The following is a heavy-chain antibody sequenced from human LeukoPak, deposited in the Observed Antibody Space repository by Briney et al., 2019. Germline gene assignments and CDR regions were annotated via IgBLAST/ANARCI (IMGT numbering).Heavy chain of an antibody. CDR1: GGSFSGYY. D-gene: IGHD3-10*01. Sequence: SETLSLTCAVYGGSFSGYYWSWIRQPPGKGLEWIGEINHSGSTNYNPSLKSRVTISVDTSKNQFSLKLSSVTAADTAVYYCARDLSWFGELFYFDYWGQGTLVTVSS. V-gene: IGHV4-34*01. J-gene: IGHJ4*02. CDR2: INHSGST. CDR3: ARDLSWFGELFYFDY.